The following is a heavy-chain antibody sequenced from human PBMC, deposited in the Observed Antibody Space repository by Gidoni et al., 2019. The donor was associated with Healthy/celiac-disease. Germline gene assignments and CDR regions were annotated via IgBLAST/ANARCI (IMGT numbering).Heavy chain of an antibody. CDR1: GFTFSSYW. V-gene: IGHV3-7*03. Sequence: EVQLVESGGGLVQPGGSLRLSCAAYGFTFSSYWMSWVRQAPGKGLEWVANIKQDGSEKYYVDSVKGRFTISRDNAKNSLYLQMNSLRAEDTAVYYCARIIRGSYNYWGQGTLVTVSS. J-gene: IGHJ4*02. D-gene: IGHD1-26*01. CDR2: IKQDGSEK. CDR3: ARIIRGSYNY.